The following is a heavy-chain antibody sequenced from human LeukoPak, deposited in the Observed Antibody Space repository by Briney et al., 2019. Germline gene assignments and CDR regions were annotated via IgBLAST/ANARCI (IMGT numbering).Heavy chain of an antibody. Sequence: SGGSLRLSCVALGFTFSTYSMNWVRQAPGKGLEWVSFISTSSNYIYYADSVKGRFTISRDNAKNSLYLQMNSLRAEDTAVYYCARDNWIEAHYFDYWGQGTLVTVSS. CDR1: GFTFSTYS. CDR3: ARDNWIEAHYFDY. D-gene: IGHD1-20*01. CDR2: ISTSSNYI. J-gene: IGHJ4*02. V-gene: IGHV3-21*01.